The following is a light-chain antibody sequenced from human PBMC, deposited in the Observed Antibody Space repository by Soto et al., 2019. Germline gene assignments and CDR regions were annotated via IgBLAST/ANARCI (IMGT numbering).Light chain of an antibody. CDR3: QHYNSYSEA. CDR1: QAISSW. CDR2: KAS. J-gene: IGKJ1*01. V-gene: IGKV1-5*03. Sequence: DIHMTQSPSTLSASVGDRVTITCRASQAISSWLAWYQQKPGKAPKLLIYKASTLKSGVPSRFSGSGSGTEFTLTISSLQPDDFATYYCQHYNSYSEAFGQVTKVDNK.